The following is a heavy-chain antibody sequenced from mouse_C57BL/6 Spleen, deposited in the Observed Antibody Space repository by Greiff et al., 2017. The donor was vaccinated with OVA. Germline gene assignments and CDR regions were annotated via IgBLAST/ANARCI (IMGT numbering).Heavy chain of an antibody. CDR1: GYTFTSYW. J-gene: IGHJ4*01. CDR2: IDPSDGYT. CDR3: ARFPSYYGSFRDY. D-gene: IGHD1-1*01. Sequence: VQLQQPGAELVKPGASVKLSCKASGYTFTSYWMQWVKQRPGQGLEWIGEIDPSDGYTNYTQKFKGKATLTVDTSSSTAYMQLSSLTSEDSAVYYCARFPSYYGSFRDYWGQGTSVTVSS. V-gene: IGHV1-50*01.